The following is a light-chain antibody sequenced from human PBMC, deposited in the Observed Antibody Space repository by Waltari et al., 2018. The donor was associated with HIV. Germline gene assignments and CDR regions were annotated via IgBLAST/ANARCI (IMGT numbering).Light chain of an antibody. CDR1: KSVSSSY. J-gene: IGKJ2*01. CDR3: QQYGSSPRT. Sequence: EIVLTQSPGTLSLSPGERATLSCRASKSVSSSYLAWYQQKPGQAPRLLIYGASSRATGIPDRVSGSGSGTDFTLTISRLEPEDFAVYYCQQYGSSPRTFGQGTKLEIK. CDR2: GAS. V-gene: IGKV3-20*01.